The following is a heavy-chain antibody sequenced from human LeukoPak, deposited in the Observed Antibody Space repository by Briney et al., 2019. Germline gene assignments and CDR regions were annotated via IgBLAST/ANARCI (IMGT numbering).Heavy chain of an antibody. CDR2: IYYSGST. D-gene: IGHD1-26*01. J-gene: IGHJ4*02. CDR3: ARSPTGGATKDYFDY. Sequence: SETLSLTCTVSGGSISSYYWSWIRQPPGKGLEWIGYIYYSGSTNYNPSLKSRVTISVDTSKNQLSLKLSSVTAADTAVYYCARSPTGGATKDYFDYWGQGTLVTVSS. CDR1: GGSISSYY. V-gene: IGHV4-59*01.